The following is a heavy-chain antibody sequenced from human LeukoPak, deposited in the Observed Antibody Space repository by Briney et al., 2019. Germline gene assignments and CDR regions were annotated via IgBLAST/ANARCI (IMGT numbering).Heavy chain of an antibody. J-gene: IGHJ6*02. V-gene: IGHV3-66*01. D-gene: IGHD1-7*01. CDR3: ARDARTGTTWYYGMDV. CDR1: GFTFSNAW. Sequence: GSLRLSCAASGFTFSNAWMSWVRQAPGKGLEWVSLIYSGGSTYYADSVKGRFTISRDNSKNTLYLQMNTLRAEDTAVYYCARDARTGTTWYYGMDVWGQGTTVTVSS. CDR2: IYSGGST.